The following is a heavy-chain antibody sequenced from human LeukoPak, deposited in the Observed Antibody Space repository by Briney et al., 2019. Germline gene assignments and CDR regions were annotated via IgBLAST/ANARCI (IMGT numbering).Heavy chain of an antibody. V-gene: IGHV4-39*07. CDR1: GGSISSSSYY. J-gene: IGHJ4*02. D-gene: IGHD3-10*01. CDR3: ARVGPITMVRGAMDYFDY. Sequence: SETMSLTCTVSGGSISSSSYYWGWIRQPPGKGLEWIGSLYYSGSTYYNPSLKSRVTISVDTSKNQFSLKLSSVTAADTAVYYCARVGPITMVRGAMDYFDYWGQGTLVTVSS. CDR2: LYYSGST.